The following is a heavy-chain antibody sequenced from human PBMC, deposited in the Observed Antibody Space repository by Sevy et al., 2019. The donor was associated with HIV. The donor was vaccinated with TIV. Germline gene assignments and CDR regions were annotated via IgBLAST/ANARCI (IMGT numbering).Heavy chain of an antibody. CDR3: ARDSHYSGCPFDY. CDR2: IYTSGTS. J-gene: IGHJ4*02. V-gene: IGHV4-4*07. D-gene: IGHD6-19*01. CDR1: GGSISSYY. Sequence: SETLSLTCTVSGGSISSYYWSWIRQPAGKGLEWIGRIYTSGTSNYNPSLQIRVTMSVDTSKNQFTLKLNSVTAADTAIYYCARDSHYSGCPFDYWGQGTLVTVSS.